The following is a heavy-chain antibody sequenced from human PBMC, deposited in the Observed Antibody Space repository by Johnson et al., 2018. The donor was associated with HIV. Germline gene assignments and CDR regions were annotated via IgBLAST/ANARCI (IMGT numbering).Heavy chain of an antibody. D-gene: IGHD1-26*01. CDR2: VCFDGSQN. V-gene: IGHV3-33*06. CDR1: GFIFGTYF. J-gene: IGHJ3*02. Sequence: QVQLVESGGGLVQPGRSLRLSCAASGFIFGTYFMHWVRQAPGSGLNGVTIVCFDGSQNKNADSVEGRFTISRDNSNNTRSLQMNSLRAEDTAVYYCAKDAAWELLRPDAFDIWGQGTMVTVSS. CDR3: AKDAAWELLRPDAFDI.